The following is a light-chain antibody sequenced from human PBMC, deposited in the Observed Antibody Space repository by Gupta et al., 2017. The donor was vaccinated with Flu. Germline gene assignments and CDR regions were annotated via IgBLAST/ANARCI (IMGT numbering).Light chain of an antibody. CDR2: AAS. CDR1: QTVSNY. Sequence: DIQVTQSPSSLSASVGDRVTLTFRTSQTVSNYLNWYQQKPGTAPKLLIYAASSLQSGVPPRFSGSGSGTDFTLTISSLQPEDFATYYCQHMYTTPRAFGQGTKVEI. V-gene: IGKV1-39*01. CDR3: QHMYTTPRA. J-gene: IGKJ1*01.